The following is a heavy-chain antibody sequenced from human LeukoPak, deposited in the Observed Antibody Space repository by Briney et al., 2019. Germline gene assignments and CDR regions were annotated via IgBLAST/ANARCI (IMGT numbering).Heavy chain of an antibody. D-gene: IGHD6-19*01. CDR1: GGSFSGYY. V-gene: IGHV4-34*01. CDR3: ARYSSGPHDAFDI. Sequence: SETLSLTCAVYGGSFSGYYWSWIRQPPGKGLEWIGEINHRGRTNYNPSLKSRVTISLDTSKNQFSLKLSSLTAADTAVYYCARYSSGPHDAFDIWGQGTMVTVSS. J-gene: IGHJ3*02. CDR2: INHRGRT.